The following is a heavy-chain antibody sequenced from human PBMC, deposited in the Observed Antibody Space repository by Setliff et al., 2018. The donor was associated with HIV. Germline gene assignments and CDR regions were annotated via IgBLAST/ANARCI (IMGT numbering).Heavy chain of an antibody. CDR2: MNNDESNT. Sequence: GGSLRLSCAASGFTFSSYWMHWVRQAPGKGLVWVFGMNNDESNTNYADSVKGRFTISRDNAKNPLYLQMNSLRAEDTAVYYCARSHYDSRGYYYRGDAFDIWGLGTMVTVSS. V-gene: IGHV3-74*01. D-gene: IGHD3-22*01. J-gene: IGHJ3*02. CDR3: ARSHYDSRGYYYRGDAFDI. CDR1: GFTFSSYW.